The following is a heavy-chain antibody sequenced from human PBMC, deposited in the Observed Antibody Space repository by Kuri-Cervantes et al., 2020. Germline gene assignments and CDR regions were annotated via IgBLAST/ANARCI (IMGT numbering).Heavy chain of an antibody. CDR2: MNPNTGNT. D-gene: IGHD5-18*01. J-gene: IGHJ3*02. CDR1: GYNFTRYD. CDR3: ARDLFVGEYSDAYALDI. Sequence: ASVKVSCKASGYNFTRYDINWVRQASGQGLEWMGWMNPNTGNTAYAPKFQGRVTMTRNTSIRTAYMELSSLRSHDTAMYYCARDLFVGEYSDAYALDIWGQGTMVTVSS. V-gene: IGHV1-8*01.